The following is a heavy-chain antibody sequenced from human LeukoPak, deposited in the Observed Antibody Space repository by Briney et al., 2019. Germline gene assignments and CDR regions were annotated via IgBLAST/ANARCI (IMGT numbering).Heavy chain of an antibody. J-gene: IGHJ6*02. V-gene: IGHV3-23*01. D-gene: IGHD3-10*01. CDR1: GFTLSGYA. Sequence: PGGSLRLSWAASGFTLSGYAMGGVPQAPGRGLEWVSAISVSVGGTYTADSVKGRFTISRDNSKNTLFLQMNSLRAEDTAVYYCARERIYYGSGGDLTDARLYYYYGMDVWGQGTTVTVSS. CDR2: ISVSVGGT. CDR3: ARERIYYGSGGDLTDARLYYYYGMDV.